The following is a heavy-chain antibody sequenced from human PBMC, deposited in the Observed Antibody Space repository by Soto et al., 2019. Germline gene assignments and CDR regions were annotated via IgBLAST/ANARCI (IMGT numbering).Heavy chain of an antibody. CDR1: GFTFSSNA. CDR2: VSASGGGT. D-gene: IGHD2-15*01. CDR3: ATPRGLPRGYFDY. Sequence: QPGGSLRLSCAASGFTFSSNAMSWVRQAPGKGLEWVSAVSASGGGTYYADSVEGRLTISRDNSKNTLYLQMSSLRAEDTAVYYCATPRGLPRGYFDYWGQGTLVTVSS. J-gene: IGHJ4*02. V-gene: IGHV3-23*01.